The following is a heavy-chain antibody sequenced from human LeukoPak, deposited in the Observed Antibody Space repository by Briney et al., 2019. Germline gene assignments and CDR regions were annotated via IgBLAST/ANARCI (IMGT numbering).Heavy chain of an antibody. D-gene: IGHD6-13*01. CDR2: MNPNSGNT. J-gene: IGHJ5*02. Sequence: ASVKVSCKASGYTFTSYDINWVRQATGQGLEWMGWMNPNSGNTGYAQKFQGRVTITRNTSISTAYMELSSLRSEDTAVYYCASGLAAAGTHWFDPWGQGTLVTVSS. CDR3: ASGLAAAGTHWFDP. CDR1: GYTFTSYD. V-gene: IGHV1-8*03.